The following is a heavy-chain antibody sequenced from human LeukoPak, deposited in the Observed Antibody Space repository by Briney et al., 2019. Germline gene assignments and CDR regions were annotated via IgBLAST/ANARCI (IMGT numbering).Heavy chain of an antibody. CDR3: ARVGRLGMWELLGSFDY. V-gene: IGHV3-48*02. CDR2: ISGSSSTI. J-gene: IGHJ4*02. Sequence: PGGSLRLSCAASGFTFSTYSVNWVRQAPGKGLEWVSYISGSSSTIYYADSVNGRFTISRDNAKNSPYLQMNSLRDEDTAVYYCARVGRLGMWELLGSFDYWGQGTLVTVSS. D-gene: IGHD1-26*01. CDR1: GFTFSTYS.